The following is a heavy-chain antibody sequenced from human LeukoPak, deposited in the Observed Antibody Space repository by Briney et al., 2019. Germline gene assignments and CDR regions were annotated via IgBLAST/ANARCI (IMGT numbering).Heavy chain of an antibody. CDR3: ARSYLTGYSQGPFDY. J-gene: IGHJ4*02. Sequence: PGGSLRLSCAASGFTFSSYSMNWVRQAPGKGLEWVSSISSSSSYIYYADSVKGRFTISRDNAKNSLYLQMNSLRAEDTAVYYCARSYLTGYSQGPFDYWGQGTLVTVSS. D-gene: IGHD3-9*01. CDR1: GFTFSSYS. V-gene: IGHV3-21*01. CDR2: ISSSSSYI.